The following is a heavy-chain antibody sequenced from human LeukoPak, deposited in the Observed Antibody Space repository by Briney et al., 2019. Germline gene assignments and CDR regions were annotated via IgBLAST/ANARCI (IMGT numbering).Heavy chain of an antibody. Sequence: SETLSLTCTVSGGSIRGSYWSWIRQPAGKRLEWIGRIYHNGGTNDNPSLKSRVSMSVDTSNNQFSLKLSSVTAADTVVYYCARVARKAFDIWGQGTMVTVS. V-gene: IGHV4-4*07. CDR3: ARVARKAFDI. CDR1: GGSIRGSY. D-gene: IGHD1-14*01. J-gene: IGHJ3*02. CDR2: IYHNGGT.